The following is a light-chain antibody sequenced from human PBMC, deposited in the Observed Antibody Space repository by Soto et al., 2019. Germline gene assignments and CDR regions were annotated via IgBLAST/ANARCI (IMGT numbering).Light chain of an antibody. CDR2: DTS. Sequence: QAVVTQEPSLTVSPGGTVTLTCGSSTGAVTSGHYPYWFQQKPGQAPRTLIYDTSNKHSWTPALFSGSLLGGKAALTLSGAQPEDEAEYYCLLSYSGAHVVFGGGTKLTVL. CDR1: TGAVTSGHY. CDR3: LLSYSGAHVV. V-gene: IGLV7-46*01. J-gene: IGLJ2*01.